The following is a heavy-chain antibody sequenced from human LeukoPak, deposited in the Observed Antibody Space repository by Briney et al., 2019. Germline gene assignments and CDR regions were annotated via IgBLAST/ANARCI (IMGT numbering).Heavy chain of an antibody. Sequence: GGSLRLSCAASGFTFSSYAMSWVRQAPGKGLEWVSYISSSSSTIYYADSVKGRFTISRDNAKNSLYLQMNSLRDEDTAVYYCAREGHYDFWSGYYWFDPWGQGTLVTVSS. J-gene: IGHJ5*02. CDR2: ISSSSSTI. CDR3: AREGHYDFWSGYYWFDP. V-gene: IGHV3-48*02. CDR1: GFTFSSYA. D-gene: IGHD3-3*01.